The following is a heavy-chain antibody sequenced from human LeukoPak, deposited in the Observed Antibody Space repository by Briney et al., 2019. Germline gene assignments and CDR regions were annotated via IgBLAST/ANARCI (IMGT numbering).Heavy chain of an antibody. CDR1: GFIFNTYA. Sequence: GGSLRLSCAASGFIFNTYAMHWVRQAPGKGLEWVAFIRYDGNNEYYADSVKGRFTISRDNSKNTLYLQMSSLRPEDTAMYYCAKVGFCTTMTCRNWFDSWGQGTLVTVSS. D-gene: IGHD2-8*01. CDR3: AKVGFCTTMTCRNWFDS. V-gene: IGHV3-30*02. J-gene: IGHJ5*01. CDR2: IRYDGNNE.